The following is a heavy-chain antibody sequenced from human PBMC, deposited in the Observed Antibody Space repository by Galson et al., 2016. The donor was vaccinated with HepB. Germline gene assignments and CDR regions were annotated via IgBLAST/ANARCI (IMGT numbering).Heavy chain of an antibody. CDR3: ARETGVTVLDY. J-gene: IGHJ4*02. CDR1: GFTFSSYA. V-gene: IGHV3-23*01. D-gene: IGHD3-10*01. CDR2: VTGSGGST. Sequence: SLRLSCAASGFTFSSYAMNWVRQAPGKGLEWVSAVTGSGGSTNYADSVKGRFTISRDNLKTTLYLQMNSLRPEDTAVYYCARETGVTVLDYWGQGTLVAVSS.